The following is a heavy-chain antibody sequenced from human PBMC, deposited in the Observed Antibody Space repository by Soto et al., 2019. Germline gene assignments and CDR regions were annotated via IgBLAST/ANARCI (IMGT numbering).Heavy chain of an antibody. CDR3: VRDGSKTLRDCFDP. Sequence: QVQVQESGPGLVKPSETLSLTCSVSGGSMSKFYWRWIRKTAGKGLEWMGRVYATGTSDYNPSLRSRIAMSVDISKKTFSLRLRSVTAADTGVYYCVRDGSKTLRDCFDPWGQGRLVTVSS. D-gene: IGHD3-10*01. J-gene: IGHJ5*02. CDR1: GGSMSKFY. V-gene: IGHV4-4*07. CDR2: VYATGTS.